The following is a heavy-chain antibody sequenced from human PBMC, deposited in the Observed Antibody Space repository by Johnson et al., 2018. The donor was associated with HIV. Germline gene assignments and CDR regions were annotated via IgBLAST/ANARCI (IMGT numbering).Heavy chain of an antibody. D-gene: IGHD6-6*01. CDR3: AREGMYSSYQGSSDI. V-gene: IGHV3-13*01. J-gene: IGHJ3*02. CDR1: GFTFRSYD. CDR2: IGTAGDT. Sequence: VQLVESGGGLVQPGGSLRLSCAASGFTFRSYDMHWVRQVTGKGLEWVSAIGTAGDTYYPGSVTGRFTISRENAKNSLYLQMNSLRAGDTAVYYCAREGMYSSYQGSSDIWGQGTMVTVSS.